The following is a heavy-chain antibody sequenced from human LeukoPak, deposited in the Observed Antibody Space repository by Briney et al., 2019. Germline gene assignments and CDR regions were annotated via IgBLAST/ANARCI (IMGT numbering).Heavy chain of an antibody. J-gene: IGHJ4*02. Sequence: GGSLRLSCAASGFTFSAYAMNWVRQAPGKGLEWVSSIIGRGTSAFYADSVKGRFTISRDNAQNLLYLQMNSLRAEDTAVYYCAREGRLRPSHIDYWGQGTLVTVSS. V-gene: IGHV3-23*01. CDR2: IIGRGTSA. CDR1: GFTFSAYA. D-gene: IGHD2-15*01. CDR3: AREGRLRPSHIDY.